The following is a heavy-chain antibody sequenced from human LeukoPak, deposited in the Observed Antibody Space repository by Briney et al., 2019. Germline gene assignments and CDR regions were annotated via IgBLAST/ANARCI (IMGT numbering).Heavy chain of an antibody. CDR3: AKDPGIAAAGFDY. V-gene: IGHV3-33*06. J-gene: IGHJ4*02. D-gene: IGHD6-13*01. Sequence: GGSLRLSCAASGFTLSSYGMHRVRQAPGKGLEWVAVIWYDGSNKYYADSVKGRFTISRDNSKNTLYLQTNSLRAEDTAVYYCAKDPGIAAAGFDYWGQGTLVTVSS. CDR1: GFTLSSYG. CDR2: IWYDGSNK.